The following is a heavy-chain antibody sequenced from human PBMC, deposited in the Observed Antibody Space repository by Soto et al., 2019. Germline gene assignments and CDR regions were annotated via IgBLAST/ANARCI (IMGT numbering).Heavy chain of an antibody. CDR3: ARDIRYCSGGSCYGSLDYYYGMDV. CDR1: GYTFSSYA. J-gene: IGHJ6*02. V-gene: IGHV1-3*01. Sequence: VASVKVSCKASGYTFSSYAMHWVRQAPGQRLEWMGWINAGNGNTKYSQKFQGRVTITRDTSASTAYMELSRLRSEDTAVYYCARDIRYCSGGSCYGSLDYYYGMDVWGQGTTVTVSS. CDR2: INAGNGNT. D-gene: IGHD2-15*01.